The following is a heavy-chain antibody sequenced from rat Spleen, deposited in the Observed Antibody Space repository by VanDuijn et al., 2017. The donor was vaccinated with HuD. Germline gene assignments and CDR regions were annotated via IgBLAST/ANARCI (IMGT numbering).Heavy chain of an antibody. CDR3: TIHPRY. J-gene: IGHJ2*01. D-gene: IGHD3-1*01. CDR1: GLSLTSNS. CDR2: MNYNGDT. V-gene: IGHV2-63*01. Sequence: QVQLKESGPGLVQPSQTLSLTCTVSGLSLTSNSVSWIRQPPGKGLEWMGRMNYNGDTSYNSALKSRLSISRDTSKNQVFLKMNSLQTDDTGTYYCTIHPRYWGQGVMVTVSS.